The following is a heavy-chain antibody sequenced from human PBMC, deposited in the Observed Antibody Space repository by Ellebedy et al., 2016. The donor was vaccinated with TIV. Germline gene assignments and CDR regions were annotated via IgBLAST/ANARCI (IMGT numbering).Heavy chain of an antibody. V-gene: IGHV4-59*01. CDR2: IHHSGST. Sequence: MPSETLSLTCTVSGGSIGIYYWNWIRQPPGKGLEWIGYIHHSGSTNYSPSLKSRVTMSVDTSKNQFSLKLASVPAAETAVYYCARGGTRVSTSASVDYWGQGTLVTVSS. D-gene: IGHD5/OR15-5a*01. CDR1: GGSIGIYY. J-gene: IGHJ4*02. CDR3: ARGGTRVSTSASVDY.